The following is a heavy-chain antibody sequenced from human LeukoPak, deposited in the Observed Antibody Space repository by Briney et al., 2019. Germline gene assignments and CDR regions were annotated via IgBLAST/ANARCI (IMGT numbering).Heavy chain of an antibody. D-gene: IGHD3-10*01. CDR3: ARYYGSRSSYYYYYYMDV. CDR1: GGTFSSYA. V-gene: IGHV1-69*06. CDR2: IIPIFGTA. J-gene: IGHJ6*03. Sequence: SVKVSCKASGGTFSSYAISWVRQAPGQGLEWMGGIIPIFGTANYAQKFQGRVTITADKSTSTAYMELSSLRSEDTAVYYCARYYGSRSSYYYYYYMDVWGKGTTVTVSS.